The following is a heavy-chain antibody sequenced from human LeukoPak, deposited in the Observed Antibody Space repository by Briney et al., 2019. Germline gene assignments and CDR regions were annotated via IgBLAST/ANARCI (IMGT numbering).Heavy chain of an antibody. J-gene: IGHJ4*02. D-gene: IGHD4-17*01. CDR1: GFTFSSYP. CDR2: IDNSGGFT. Sequence: GGSLRLSCAACGFTFSSYPMSWVGQAPGKGLEWVSSIDNSGGFTPYAESVKGRFTISRDNSKNTLSLQMNSLRAEDTALYYCAKDSSVPYGITDWGQGTLVTVSS. V-gene: IGHV3-23*01. CDR3: AKDSSVPYGITD.